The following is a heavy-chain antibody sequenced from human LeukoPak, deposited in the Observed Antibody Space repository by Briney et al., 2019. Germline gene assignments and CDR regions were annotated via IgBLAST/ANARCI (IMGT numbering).Heavy chain of an antibody. J-gene: IGHJ6*03. Sequence: PGGSLRLSCAASGFTFDDYGMSWVRQAPGKGLEWVSGINWNGGSTGFADSVKGRFTMSRENAKNSLYLQMNSLRAEDTALYYCARGGYSSGWSSPYYYFYYMDVWGKGTTVTVSS. CDR2: INWNGGST. CDR1: GFTFDDYG. V-gene: IGHV3-20*04. CDR3: ARGGYSSGWSSPYYYFYYMDV. D-gene: IGHD6-19*01.